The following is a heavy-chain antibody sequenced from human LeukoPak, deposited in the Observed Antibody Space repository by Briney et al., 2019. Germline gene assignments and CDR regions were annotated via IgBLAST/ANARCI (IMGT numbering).Heavy chain of an antibody. D-gene: IGHD5-18*01. Sequence: ASVKVSCKASGYTFTGYYMHWVRQAPGQGLEWMGWINPNSGGTNYAQKFQGRVTMTRGTSISTAYMELSRLRSDDTAVYYCTRQGRGYSYGSNWFDPWGQGTLVTVSS. CDR3: TRQGRGYSYGSNWFDP. V-gene: IGHV1-2*02. CDR1: GYTFTGYY. CDR2: INPNSGGT. J-gene: IGHJ5*02.